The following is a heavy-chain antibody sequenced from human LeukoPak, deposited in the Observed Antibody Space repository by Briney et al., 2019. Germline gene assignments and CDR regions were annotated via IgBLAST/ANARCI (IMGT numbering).Heavy chain of an antibody. D-gene: IGHD5-24*01. V-gene: IGHV4-4*07. Sequence: SETLSLTCTVSGGSISSYYWSWIRQPAGKGLEWIGRIYTSGSTNYNPTLKSRVTMSVDTSKNQFSLKLSSVTAADTAVYYCSGASGIDGDGYFDYWGQGTLVTVSS. CDR1: GGSISSYY. J-gene: IGHJ4*02. CDR2: IYTSGST. CDR3: SGASGIDGDGYFDY.